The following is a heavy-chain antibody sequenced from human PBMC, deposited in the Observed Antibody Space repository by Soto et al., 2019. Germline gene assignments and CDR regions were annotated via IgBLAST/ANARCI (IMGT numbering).Heavy chain of an antibody. Sequence: GASVKVSCKASGYTFXGYYMHWVRQAPGQGLEWMGWINPNSGGTNYAQKFQGRVTMTRDTSISTAYMELSRLRSDDTAVYYCARGWLSSTYYYGLDVWGQGTTVTVSS. J-gene: IGHJ6*02. CDR2: INPNSGGT. D-gene: IGHD6-13*01. CDR3: ARGWLSSTYYYGLDV. CDR1: GYTFXGYY. V-gene: IGHV1-2*02.